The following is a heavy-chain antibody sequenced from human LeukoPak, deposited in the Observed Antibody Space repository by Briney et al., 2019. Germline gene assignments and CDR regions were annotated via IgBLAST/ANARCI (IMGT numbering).Heavy chain of an antibody. V-gene: IGHV4-39*07. CDR3: ARAFVDWNDAIGY. D-gene: IGHD1-1*01. CDR2: IYYTGST. CDR1: GGSISDSSYY. Sequence: SETLSLTCTASGGSISDSSYYWGWIRQSPGKGLEWIGIIYYTGSTYCNPSLKSRVTISVDTSKNQFSLKLSSVTAADTAVYYCARAFVDWNDAIGYWGQGTLVTVSS. J-gene: IGHJ4*02.